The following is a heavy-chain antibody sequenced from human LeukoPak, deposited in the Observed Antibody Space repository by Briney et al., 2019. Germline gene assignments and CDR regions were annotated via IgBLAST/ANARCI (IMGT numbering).Heavy chain of an antibody. Sequence: GGSLRLSCAASGFTFSSSAMSWVRQVPGKGLEWVSGISASGGSTYYADSVKGRFTISRDNSKNTLYLQMNSLRAEDTAVYYCAKVRLPVYYDSSGYYYNYWGQGTLVTVSS. CDR1: GFTFSSSA. CDR3: AKVRLPVYYDSSGYYYNY. V-gene: IGHV3-23*01. J-gene: IGHJ4*02. D-gene: IGHD3-22*01. CDR2: ISASGGST.